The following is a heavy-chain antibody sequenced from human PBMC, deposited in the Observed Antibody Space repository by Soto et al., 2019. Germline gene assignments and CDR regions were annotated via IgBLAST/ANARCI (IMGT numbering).Heavy chain of an antibody. V-gene: IGHV4-31*03. Sequence: SETLSLTCTVSGGSISSGNYHWSWIRQHPGKGLEWLGYIYYTGSTYYNTSLKSRVTISSDTSKKQFSLRLSSVTAADTAVYYCARDGGYYGSGSWTRSSYGMDVWGRGTTVTVSS. J-gene: IGHJ6*02. D-gene: IGHD3-10*01. CDR2: IYYTGST. CDR1: GGSISSGNYH. CDR3: ARDGGYYGSGSWTRSSYGMDV.